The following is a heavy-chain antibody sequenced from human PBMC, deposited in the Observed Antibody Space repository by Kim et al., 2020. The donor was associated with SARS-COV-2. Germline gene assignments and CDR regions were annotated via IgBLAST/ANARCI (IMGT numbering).Heavy chain of an antibody. V-gene: IGHV4-39*01. CDR2: IYYSGST. CDR1: GGSISSSSYY. CDR3: ATVPNPRVDGGY. Sequence: SETLSLTCTVSGGSISSSSYYWGWIRQPPGKGLEWIGSIYYSGSTYYNPSLKSRVTISVDTSKNQFSLKLSSVTAADTAVYYCATVPNPRVDGGYWGQGTLVTVSS. D-gene: IGHD2-15*01. J-gene: IGHJ4*02.